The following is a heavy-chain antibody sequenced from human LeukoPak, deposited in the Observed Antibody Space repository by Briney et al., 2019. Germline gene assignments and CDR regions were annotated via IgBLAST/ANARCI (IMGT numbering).Heavy chain of an antibody. Sequence: PSGTLSLTCTVSGGSINGYYWTWIRQPPGKGLEWIGYISDSGSTNHNPSLKSRVSMSVGSSNTDFSLRLNSVTAADTAVYYCARVFRGAVTSNWFDPWGQGTLVTVSS. J-gene: IGHJ5*02. V-gene: IGHV4-59*01. CDR3: ARVFRGAVTSNWFDP. CDR2: ISDSGST. D-gene: IGHD4-17*01. CDR1: GGSINGYY.